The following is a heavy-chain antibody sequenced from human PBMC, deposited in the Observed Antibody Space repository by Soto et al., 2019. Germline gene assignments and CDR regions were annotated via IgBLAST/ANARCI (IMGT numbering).Heavy chain of an antibody. Sequence: QVQLVESGGGVVQPGRSLRLSCAASGFTFSSYAMHWVRQAPGKGLEWVAVISYDGNNKYYADSVKGRLTISRDNSKNTLYLQMNSLRAEDTAVYYCARGPPFTIFGVVSTNYYYYYGMDVWGQGTTVTVSS. CDR2: ISYDGNNK. CDR1: GFTFSSYA. V-gene: IGHV3-30-3*01. J-gene: IGHJ6*02. D-gene: IGHD3-3*01. CDR3: ARGPPFTIFGVVSTNYYYYYGMDV.